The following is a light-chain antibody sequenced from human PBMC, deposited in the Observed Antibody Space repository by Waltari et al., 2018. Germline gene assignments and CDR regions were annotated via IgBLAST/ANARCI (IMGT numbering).Light chain of an antibody. J-gene: IGKJ1*01. Sequence: DAVLTQSPLSLPVTLGQPASISCRSSQTLLASNGNTYLSWFQQRPGQSPRRLIYTVSDRDSGVPDRFTGSGSDTDFTLTISRVEAEDVGVYYCMQATYWPWTFGQGTKVEIK. CDR3: MQATYWPWT. V-gene: IGKV2-30*01. CDR1: QTLLASNGNTY. CDR2: TVS.